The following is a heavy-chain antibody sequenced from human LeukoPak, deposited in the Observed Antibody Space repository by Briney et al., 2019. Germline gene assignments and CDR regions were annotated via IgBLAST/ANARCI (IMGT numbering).Heavy chain of an antibody. D-gene: IGHD3-10*01. CDR2: VDLNGGST. CDR3: ARLFNFYGSGTYYPFDS. Sequence: GGSLRLSCAASGFTFPDYGMSWVRLAPGKGLEWVSGVDLNGGSTHYADSVKGRFTISRDNAKNSLYLQMNTLGAEDTALYYCARLFNFYGSGTYYPFDSWGQGALVTVSS. V-gene: IGHV3-20*04. CDR1: GFTFPDYG. J-gene: IGHJ4*02.